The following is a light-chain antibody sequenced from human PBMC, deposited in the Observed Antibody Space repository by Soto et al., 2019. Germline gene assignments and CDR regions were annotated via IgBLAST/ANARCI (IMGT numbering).Light chain of an antibody. CDR2: HDS. J-gene: IGLJ2*01. CDR3: QVWDSSGGHDV. Sequence: SYELTQAPSVSVAPGETARVTCGGNNIGSYSLNWYQQRPGQAPVLVIYHDSDRPSGIPERFSGSNSGNTATLTISRVEAGDEAEYYCQVWDSSGGHDVFGGGTKLTVL. V-gene: IGLV3-21*04. CDR1: NIGSYS.